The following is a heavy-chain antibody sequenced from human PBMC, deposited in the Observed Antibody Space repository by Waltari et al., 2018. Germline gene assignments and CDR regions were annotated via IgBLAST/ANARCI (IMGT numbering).Heavy chain of an antibody. CDR1: GYTFTSYG. V-gene: IGHV1-18*01. D-gene: IGHD3-10*01. Sequence: QVQLVQSGAEVKKPGASVKVSCKASGYTFTSYGISWVRQAPGQGLEWMGWISAYNGNTNYAQKLQGRVTITTDTSTSTAYMELRSLRSDDTAVYYCARDRRFRDGRQYYYGMDVWGQGTTVTVSS. CDR2: ISAYNGNT. CDR3: ARDRRFRDGRQYYYGMDV. J-gene: IGHJ6*02.